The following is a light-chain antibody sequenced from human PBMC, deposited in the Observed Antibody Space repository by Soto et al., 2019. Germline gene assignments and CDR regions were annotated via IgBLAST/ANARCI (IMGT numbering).Light chain of an antibody. CDR1: QSVGTN. CDR3: QQYFYWPPYT. CDR2: GAS. J-gene: IGKJ2*01. Sequence: EIVMTQSPATLSVSPGERATLSCRASQSVGTNLVWYQQKPGQAPRPLIYGASIRATDIPPRFSGSGSGTEFTLTISSLQSEDSAIYFCQQYFYWPPYTFGQGTKVEI. V-gene: IGKV3-15*01.